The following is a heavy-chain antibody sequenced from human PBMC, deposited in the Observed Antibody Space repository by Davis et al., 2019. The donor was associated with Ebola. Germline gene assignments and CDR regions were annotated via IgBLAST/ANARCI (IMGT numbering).Heavy chain of an antibody. V-gene: IGHV4-59*01. J-gene: IGHJ4*02. CDR1: GGSINNYY. Sequence: SETLSLTCTVSGGSINNYYWSWIRQPPGKGLEWIGYIYYSGSTNYNPSLKSRVTISVDTSKNQFSLKLSSVTAADTAVYYCARESGYEGFDYWGQGTLVTVSS. D-gene: IGHD5-12*01. CDR3: ARESGYEGFDY. CDR2: IYYSGST.